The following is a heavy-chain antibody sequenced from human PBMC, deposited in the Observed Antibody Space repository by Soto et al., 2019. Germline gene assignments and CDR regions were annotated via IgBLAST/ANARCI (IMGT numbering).Heavy chain of an antibody. CDR1: GVSIKDHL. CDR3: ARGSTGYSSSWYRY. D-gene: IGHD6-13*01. Sequence: SETLSLTCSVSGVSIKDHLWSWIRQPPGGGLEWIAYIYYSGSTNYNPSLKSRVTISVDTSKNQFSLKLSSVTAADTAVYYCARGSTGYSSSWYRYWGQGTLVTVSS. V-gene: IGHV4-59*08. CDR2: IYYSGST. J-gene: IGHJ4*02.